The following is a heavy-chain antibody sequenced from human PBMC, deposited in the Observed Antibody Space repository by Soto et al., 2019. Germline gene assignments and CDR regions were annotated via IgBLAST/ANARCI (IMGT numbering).Heavy chain of an antibody. J-gene: IGHJ1*01. CDR3: AKDSAVEATEYFQH. CDR1: GFTFSTYG. D-gene: IGHD1-26*01. V-gene: IGHV3-30*18. Sequence: QVQLVESGGGVVQPGRSLRLSCAASGFTFSTYGMHWVRQAPGKGLEWVAVMSYDGSNKYYADSVKGRFTISRDNSKNTLYLQMNSLRAEDTAVYYCAKDSAVEATEYFQHWGQGTLVTVSS. CDR2: MSYDGSNK.